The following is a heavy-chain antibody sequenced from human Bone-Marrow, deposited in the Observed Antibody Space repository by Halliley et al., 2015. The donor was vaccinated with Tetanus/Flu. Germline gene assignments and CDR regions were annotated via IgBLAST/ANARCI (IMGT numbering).Heavy chain of an antibody. CDR3: TRDIAWPAMNFDY. D-gene: IGHD6-13*01. CDR2: ILYCGRKQ. Sequence: ILYCGRKQFCADSVKGRFTISRDNSKNTLYLQMNSLRAEDPALYYCTRDIAWPAMNFDYWGQGPRVAVPP. V-gene: IGHV3-33*01. J-gene: IGHJ4*02.